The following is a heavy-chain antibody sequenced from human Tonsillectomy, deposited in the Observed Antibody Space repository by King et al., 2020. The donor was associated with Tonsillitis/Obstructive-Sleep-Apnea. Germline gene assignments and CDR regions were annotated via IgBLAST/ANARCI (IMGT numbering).Heavy chain of an antibody. Sequence: QVQLQQWGAGLLKPSETLSLTCGVYGGSFCGYYWSWIRQPPGKGLEWIGEINHSGSTDYNSALKRRVTISRDTSKNQFSLRRTSVTAADTAVYYCGTNAGDYYYYMDVWGKGTTVTVSS. D-gene: IGHD2-2*01. V-gene: IGHV4-34*01. CDR2: INHSGST. CDR1: GGSFCGYY. J-gene: IGHJ6*03. CDR3: GTNAGDYYYYMDV.